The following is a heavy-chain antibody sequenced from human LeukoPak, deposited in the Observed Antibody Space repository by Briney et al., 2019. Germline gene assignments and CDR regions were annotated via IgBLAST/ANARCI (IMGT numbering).Heavy chain of an antibody. CDR1: GFALSSHW. V-gene: IGHV3-7*03. CDR3: ARNNGMDV. Sequence: RGSLRLSCAASGFALSSHWMTWVRQVPGRGPEWVANVNRDGSETYYLDSVKGRFTISKDNVKNSLYLQMNSLRAEDTALYHCARNNGMDVWGQGTTVIVSS. CDR2: VNRDGSET. J-gene: IGHJ6*02.